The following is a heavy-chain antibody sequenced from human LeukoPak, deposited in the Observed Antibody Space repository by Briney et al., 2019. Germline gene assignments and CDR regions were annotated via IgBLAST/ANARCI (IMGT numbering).Heavy chain of an antibody. J-gene: IGHJ4*02. V-gene: IGHV4-31*03. CDR1: GGSISSGGYY. CDR2: IYYSGST. CDR3: ARATTVTTSPLNYFDY. D-gene: IGHD4-17*01. Sequence: PSETLSLTCTVSGGSISSGGYYWSWIRQHPGKGLEWIGYIYYSGSTYYNPSLKSRVTISVDTSKNQFSLKLSSVTAADTAVYYCARATTVTTSPLNYFDYWGQGTLVTVSS.